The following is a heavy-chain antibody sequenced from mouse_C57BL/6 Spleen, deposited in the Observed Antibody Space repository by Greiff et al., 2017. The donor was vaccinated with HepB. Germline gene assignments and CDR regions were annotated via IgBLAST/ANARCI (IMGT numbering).Heavy chain of an antibody. CDR1: GYAFSSYW. D-gene: IGHD2-3*01. CDR3: ARSLLYVYYAMDY. J-gene: IGHJ4*01. CDR2: IYPGDGDT. V-gene: IGHV1-80*01. Sequence: VQLQQSGAELVKPGASVKISCKASGYAFSSYWMNWVKQRPGKGLEWIGQIYPGDGDTNYNGKFKGKATLTADKSSSTAYMQLSSLTSEDSAVYFCARSLLYVYYAMDYWGQGTSVTVSS.